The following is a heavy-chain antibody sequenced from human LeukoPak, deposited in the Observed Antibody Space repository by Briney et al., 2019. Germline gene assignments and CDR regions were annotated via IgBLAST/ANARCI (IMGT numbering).Heavy chain of an antibody. CDR2: ISNSGST. CDR1: GGSINRGTFF. CDR3: ARVGGTNYYYYGMDV. Sequence: SETLSLTCAVSGGSINRGTFFWTWIRKPPGKGLEWIGYISNSGSTNYHPSLKSRVTISSDTSKTQFSLKLSSVTAADTAVYYCARVGGTNYYYYGMDVWGQGTTVTVSS. D-gene: IGHD1-1*01. J-gene: IGHJ6*02. V-gene: IGHV4-61*01.